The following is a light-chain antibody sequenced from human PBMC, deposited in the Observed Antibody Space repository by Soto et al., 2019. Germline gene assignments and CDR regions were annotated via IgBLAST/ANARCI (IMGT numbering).Light chain of an antibody. CDR3: QQYYSYPSIT. V-gene: IGKV1-8*01. CDR1: QGISSY. J-gene: IGKJ5*01. Sequence: AIRMTQSPSSFSASTGDRVTITCRASQGISSYLAWYQQKPGKVPKLLIYAASTLQSGVPSRFSGSGSGTDFTLTISCLQSEDFATYYCQQYYSYPSITFGQGTRLEIK. CDR2: AAS.